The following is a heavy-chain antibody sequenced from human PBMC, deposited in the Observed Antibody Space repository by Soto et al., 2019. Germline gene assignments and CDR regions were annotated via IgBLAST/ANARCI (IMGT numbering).Heavy chain of an antibody. CDR1: GFTFSPFW. V-gene: IGHV3-74*01. D-gene: IGHD3-10*01. CDR3: ARGSYHFDY. Sequence: EVQLVESGGGLVQPGGSLRLSCAASGFTFSPFWMHWVRQVPGKGPVWVSRINSDGNSTSYADSVKGRFTISRDNAKNTLDLQMNSLRAGDTAVYYCARGSYHFDYWGQGTLVTVSS. CDR2: INSDGNST. J-gene: IGHJ4*02.